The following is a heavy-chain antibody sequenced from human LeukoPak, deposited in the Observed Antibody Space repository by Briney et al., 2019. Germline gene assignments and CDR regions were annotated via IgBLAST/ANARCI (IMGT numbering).Heavy chain of an antibody. CDR2: VQYDGSNK. Sequence: GGSLRLSCAASGFTFSPYGMHWVRQAPGKGLEWLAFVQYDGSNKYYADSVKGRFTISRDNSKNTLFLQMNSLGTEDTAVYYCATPPSNTQVIYYFDDWGQGTLVTVSS. CDR3: ATPPSNTQVIYYFDD. CDR1: GFTFSPYG. V-gene: IGHV3-30*02. J-gene: IGHJ4*02. D-gene: IGHD2-21*01.